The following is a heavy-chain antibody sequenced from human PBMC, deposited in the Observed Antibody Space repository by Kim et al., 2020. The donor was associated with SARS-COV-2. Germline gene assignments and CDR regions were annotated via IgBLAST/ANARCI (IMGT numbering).Heavy chain of an antibody. CDR1: GFTFSRYA. CDR3: AKDSSSWALFEY. D-gene: IGHD6-13*01. J-gene: IGHJ4*02. V-gene: IGHV3-23*01. CDR2: ISGSGGST. Sequence: GGSLRLSCAASGFTFSRYAMSWVRQAPGKGLECVSAISGSGGSTYYADSVKGRFTISRDNPKNIVYLQMNSLRAEDTAVYYCAKDSSSWALFEYWGQGTLVTVSS.